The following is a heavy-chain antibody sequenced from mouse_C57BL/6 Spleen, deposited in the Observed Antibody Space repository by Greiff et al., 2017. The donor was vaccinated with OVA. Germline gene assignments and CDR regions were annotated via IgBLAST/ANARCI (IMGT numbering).Heavy chain of an antibody. CDR2: ISSGGDYI. CDR3: TRATMVTTKGVGVYAMDY. CDR1: GFTFSSYA. J-gene: IGHJ4*01. D-gene: IGHD2-2*01. V-gene: IGHV5-9-1*02. Sequence: EVKVVESGEGLVKPGGSLKLSCAASGFTFSSYAMSWVRQTPEKRLEWVAYISSGGDYIYYADTVKGRFTISRDNARNTLYLQMSSLKSEDTAMYYCTRATMVTTKGVGVYAMDYWGQGTSVTVSS.